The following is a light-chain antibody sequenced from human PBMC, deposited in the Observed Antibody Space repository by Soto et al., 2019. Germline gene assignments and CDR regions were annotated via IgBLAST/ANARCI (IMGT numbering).Light chain of an antibody. CDR1: QTTGSN. CDR3: QQYENLVT. Sequence: DMGMTQSRATLSLSPGERAALSCRASQTTGSNLAWYQQKPGTAPHILIYDASNLETGVPSRFSGSGSGTDFSFSISSLQPEDIATYYCQQYENLVTFGQGTRLEIK. CDR2: DAS. J-gene: IGKJ5*01. V-gene: IGKV1-33*01.